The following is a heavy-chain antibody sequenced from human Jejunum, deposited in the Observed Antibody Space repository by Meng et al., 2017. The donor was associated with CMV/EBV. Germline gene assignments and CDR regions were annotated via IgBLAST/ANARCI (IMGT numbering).Heavy chain of an antibody. J-gene: IGHJ2*01. CDR2: INAGNGDT. V-gene: IGHV1-3*01. Sequence: ASGYTFTTYGIHWVRQAPGQRPEWMGWINAGNGDTRYLPKLEGRVTITRDTSASTAYMELSSLRSEDAAVYYCARNYDSSGYPRYFDLWGRGTLVTVSS. CDR3: ARNYDSSGYPRYFDL. D-gene: IGHD3-22*01. CDR1: GYTFTTYG.